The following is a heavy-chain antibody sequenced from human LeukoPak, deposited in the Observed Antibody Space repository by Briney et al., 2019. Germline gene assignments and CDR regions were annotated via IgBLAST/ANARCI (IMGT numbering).Heavy chain of an antibody. CDR2: IKSKTDGGTT. D-gene: IGHD2-15*01. Sequence: GGSLRLSCAASGFTFSNAWMSWVRQAPGKGLEWVGRIKSKTDGGTTDYAAPVKGRFTISRDDSKNTLYLQMNSLKTEDTAVYYCTTELGIYGSVVAATGDAFDIWGQGTMVTVSS. CDR3: TTELGIYGSVVAATGDAFDI. J-gene: IGHJ3*02. CDR1: GFTFSNAW. V-gene: IGHV3-15*01.